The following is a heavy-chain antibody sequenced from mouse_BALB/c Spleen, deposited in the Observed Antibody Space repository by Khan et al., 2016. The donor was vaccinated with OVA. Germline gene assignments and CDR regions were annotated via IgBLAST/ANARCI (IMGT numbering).Heavy chain of an antibody. V-gene: IGHV1S132*01. D-gene: IGHD3-3*01. Sequence: QVQLQQSGAEVVRPGASVKLSCKTSGYIFTSFWIQWVKQRSGQGLEWIARIYPATGSTYYNEKFKGKATLTADKSSNTVYMHLSSLKSEDSAVYFRARRAPDDAMDYWGQGTSVTGSS. CDR3: ARRAPDDAMDY. J-gene: IGHJ4*01. CDR1: GYIFTSFW. CDR2: IYPATGST.